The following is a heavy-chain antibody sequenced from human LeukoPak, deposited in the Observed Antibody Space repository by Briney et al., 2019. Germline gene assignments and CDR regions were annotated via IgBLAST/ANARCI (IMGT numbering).Heavy chain of an antibody. J-gene: IGHJ3*02. Sequence: SETLSLTCTVSGGSISSYFWSWILQPPGKGLEWIGYVHYSGSNNYNPSLKSRVTISVDTSKKQFSLKLSSATAADTAVYYCARVLDLSKRGLDAFDIWGQGTMVTVSS. CDR3: ARVLDLSKRGLDAFDI. V-gene: IGHV4-59*01. D-gene: IGHD3-16*01. CDR1: GGSISSYF. CDR2: VHYSGSN.